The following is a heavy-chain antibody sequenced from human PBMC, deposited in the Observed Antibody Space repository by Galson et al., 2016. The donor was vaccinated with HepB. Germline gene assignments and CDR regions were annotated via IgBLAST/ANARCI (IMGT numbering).Heavy chain of an antibody. Sequence: SLRLSCAASGFTFSSYVMHWVRQPPGKGPVWVSRINADGRTTFDAYSVKGRFTISRDNAKNTLHLQMNRLRAEDTAVYYCAAAPSGWLQQDFWGQGTLVTVAS. CDR1: GFTFSSYV. CDR3: AAAPSGWLQQDF. D-gene: IGHD5-24*01. CDR2: INADGRTT. J-gene: IGHJ4*02. V-gene: IGHV3-74*01.